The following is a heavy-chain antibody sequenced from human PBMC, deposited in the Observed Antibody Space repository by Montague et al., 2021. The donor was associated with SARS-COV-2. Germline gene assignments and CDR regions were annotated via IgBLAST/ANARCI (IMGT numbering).Heavy chain of an antibody. J-gene: IGHJ5*02. CDR2: IYYRGTT. Sequence: SETLSLTCTVSGGSIDSYYWSWIRQPPGKGLEWIGYIYYRGTTNYNPSLKSRVTMSVDTSKNQFSLNLSSVTAADTAMYYCARELQYNWFDPWGQGTLVTVSS. D-gene: IGHD2-21*02. CDR3: ARELQYNWFDP. CDR1: GGSIDSYY. V-gene: IGHV4-59*01.